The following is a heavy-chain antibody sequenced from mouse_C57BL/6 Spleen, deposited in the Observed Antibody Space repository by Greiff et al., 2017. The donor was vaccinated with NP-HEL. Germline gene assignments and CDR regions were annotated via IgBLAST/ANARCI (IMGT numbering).Heavy chain of an antibody. CDR3: AREEGIHDYSNYECAY. CDR2: IYPGDGDT. D-gene: IGHD2-5*01. J-gene: IGHJ3*01. Sequence: QVQLQQSGPELVKPGASVKISCKASGYAFSSSWMNWVKQRPGKGLEWIGRIYPGDGDTNYNEKFKGKATLTADKSSSTAYMELRSLTSEDSAVYFCAREEGIHDYSNYECAYWGQGTLVTVSA. CDR1: GYAFSSSW. V-gene: IGHV1-82*01.